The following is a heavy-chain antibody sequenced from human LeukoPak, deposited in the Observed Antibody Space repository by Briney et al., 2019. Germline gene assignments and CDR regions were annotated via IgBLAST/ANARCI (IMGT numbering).Heavy chain of an antibody. V-gene: IGHV1-69*13. Sequence: GASVKVSCKASGGTFSSYAISWVRQAPGQGLEWMGGIIPIFGTANYAQKFQGRVTITADESTSTAYMELSSLRSEDTAVYYCAREVGDYEGGYFDYWGQGTLVTVSS. CDR2: IIPIFGTA. CDR1: GGTFSSYA. CDR3: AREVGDYEGGYFDY. J-gene: IGHJ4*02. D-gene: IGHD4-17*01.